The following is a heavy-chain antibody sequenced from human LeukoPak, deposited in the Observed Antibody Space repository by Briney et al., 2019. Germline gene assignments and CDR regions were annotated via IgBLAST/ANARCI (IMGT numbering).Heavy chain of an antibody. V-gene: IGHV4-31*03. CDR1: GGSISSGPYY. D-gene: IGHD3-3*01. CDR3: ARIAYDALDSYYYGVDV. CDR2: ITYSGNT. J-gene: IGHJ6*02. Sequence: PSQTLSLTCTVSGGSISSGPYYWIWIRQHPGKGLEWIGYITYSGNTYYYPALNSRVTVSLDTSKTQFSLKLSSVTAADTAVYYCARIAYDALDSYYYGVDVWGQGTTVTVSS.